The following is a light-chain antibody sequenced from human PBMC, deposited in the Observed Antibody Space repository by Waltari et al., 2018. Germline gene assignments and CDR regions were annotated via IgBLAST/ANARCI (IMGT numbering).Light chain of an antibody. CDR2: DDS. Sequence: SYILTQPPSVSAAPGQTATITCEGNNIRRKSVHWYQQNPGQAPVLVVYDDSHRPSEIPERFSGSKSGNTATLTITRVEAGDEADYYCQVWDRSGHDDVVFGGGTKLTV. V-gene: IGLV3-21*02. J-gene: IGLJ2*01. CDR3: QVWDRSGHDDVV. CDR1: NIRRKS.